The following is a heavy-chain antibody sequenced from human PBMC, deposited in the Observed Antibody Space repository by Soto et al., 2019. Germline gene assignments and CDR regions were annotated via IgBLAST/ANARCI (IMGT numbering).Heavy chain of an antibody. Sequence: QVQLVQSGAEVKKPGASVKVSCKASGYTFTSYDINWVRQATGQGLEWMGWMNPNSGNTGYAQKFQVRVTMTTNTSISTAYMELSSLRSEDTAVYYCARERSSSKRFDPWGQGTLVTVSS. CDR2: MNPNSGNT. D-gene: IGHD3-16*02. V-gene: IGHV1-8*01. CDR1: GYTFTSYD. J-gene: IGHJ5*02. CDR3: ARERSSSKRFDP.